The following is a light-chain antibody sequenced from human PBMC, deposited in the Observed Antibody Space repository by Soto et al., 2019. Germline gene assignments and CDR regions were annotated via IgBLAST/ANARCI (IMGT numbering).Light chain of an antibody. Sequence: QSVLTQPASVSGSPGQSITISCTGTPIDVGGYDYVSWYQQHPGKAPQVIIFDVSNRPSGVSNRFSGSKSGNTASLTIFGLQAEDEADYYCSSYTSRSSPWVFGGGTKVTVL. CDR2: DVS. CDR1: PIDVGGYDY. J-gene: IGLJ3*02. CDR3: SSYTSRSSPWV. V-gene: IGLV2-14*03.